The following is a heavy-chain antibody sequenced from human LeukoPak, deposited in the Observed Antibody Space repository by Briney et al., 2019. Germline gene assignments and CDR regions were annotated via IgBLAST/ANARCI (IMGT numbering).Heavy chain of an antibody. Sequence: GGSLRLSCAASGFTFSSYTMSWVRQAPGKGLEWVSAISGSGDSTYYADSVKGRFTISRDNSKNTLYLQMNSLRAEDTAVYYCAKDSGYSSSFFDYWGQGTLVTVSS. CDR2: ISGSGDST. J-gene: IGHJ4*02. D-gene: IGHD6-13*01. V-gene: IGHV3-23*01. CDR1: GFTFSSYT. CDR3: AKDSGYSSSFFDY.